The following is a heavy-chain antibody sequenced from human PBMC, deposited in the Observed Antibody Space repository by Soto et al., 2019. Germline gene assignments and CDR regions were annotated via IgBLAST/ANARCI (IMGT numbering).Heavy chain of an antibody. CDR3: ARVPGGGRQGLTTPWYNFGIDV. J-gene: IGHJ6*02. V-gene: IGHV4-31*02. CDR2: IYYSGTT. D-gene: IGHD2-15*01. Sequence: SETLSLTCTVSGASISSGGYYWTWIRQHPGKGLEWIGYIYYSGTTYYNPSLQSRMSISVDTSKNHFSLRLHSLTAADTAVYYCARVPGGGRQGLTTPWYNFGIDVSGQGTTVTVSS. CDR1: GASISSGGYY.